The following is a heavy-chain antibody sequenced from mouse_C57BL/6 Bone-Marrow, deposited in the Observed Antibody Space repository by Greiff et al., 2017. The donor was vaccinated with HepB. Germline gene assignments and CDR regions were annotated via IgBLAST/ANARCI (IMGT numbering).Heavy chain of an antibody. Sequence: EVKVVESGGGLVKPGGSLKLSCAASGFTFSSYAMSWVRQTPEKRLEWVATISDGGSYTYYPDNVKGRFTISRDNAKNNLYLQMSHLKSEDTAMYYCAREGDYDEDYWGQGTTLTVSS. V-gene: IGHV5-4*01. CDR3: AREGDYDEDY. CDR2: ISDGGSYT. CDR1: GFTFSSYA. J-gene: IGHJ2*01. D-gene: IGHD2-4*01.